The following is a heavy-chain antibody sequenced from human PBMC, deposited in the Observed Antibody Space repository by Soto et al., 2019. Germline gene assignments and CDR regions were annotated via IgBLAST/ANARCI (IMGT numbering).Heavy chain of an antibody. CDR1: GGSLSSGTDY. V-gene: IGHV4-31*02. CDR3: ARDRDYGVDY. D-gene: IGHD4-17*01. J-gene: IGHJ4*02. Sequence: SETLSLTWTVAGGSLSSGTDYWSWIRQQPGKGLEYIGYTYYNGRTYSSGRTYYNPSLKGRVTISVDTSKNQFSLKLSSVTAADSAVYYCARDRDYGVDYWGQGTLVTVSS. CDR2: TYYNGRTYSSGRT.